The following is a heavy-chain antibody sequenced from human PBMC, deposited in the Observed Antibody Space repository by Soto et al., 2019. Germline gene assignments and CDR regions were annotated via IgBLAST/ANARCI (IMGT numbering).Heavy chain of an antibody. V-gene: IGHV4-30-4*01. CDR1: GALIAGGSYY. Sequence: SETLSVTCSVSGALIAGGSYYWCWVRQPPGKGLEWIGYIPSRGRPFYNPSLTSRGTISADSSKNQLSLQLTSVTAADTAVYYFFRYHYSGYDFSLCGQANLVT. CDR2: IPSRGRP. D-gene: IGHD5-12*01. J-gene: IGHJ1*01. CDR3: FRYHYSGYDFSL.